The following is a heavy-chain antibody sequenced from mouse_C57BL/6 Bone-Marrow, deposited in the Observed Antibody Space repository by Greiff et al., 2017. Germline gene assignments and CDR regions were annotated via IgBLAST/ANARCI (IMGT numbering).Heavy chain of an antibody. CDR1: GYAFTNYL. CDR3: AREGFYYGSSYVEFAY. Sequence: QLQQSGAELVRPGTSVKVSCKASGYAFTNYLIEWVKQRPGQGLEWIGVINPGSGGTNYNEKFKGKATLTADKSSSTAYMQLSSLTSEDSAVYFCAREGFYYGSSYVEFAYWGQGTLVTVSA. J-gene: IGHJ3*01. CDR2: INPGSGGT. D-gene: IGHD1-1*01. V-gene: IGHV1-54*01.